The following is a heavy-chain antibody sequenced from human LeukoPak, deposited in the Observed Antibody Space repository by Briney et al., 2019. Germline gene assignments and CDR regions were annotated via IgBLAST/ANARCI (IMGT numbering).Heavy chain of an antibody. V-gene: IGHV4-34*01. D-gene: IGHD3-16*02. Sequence: SETLSLTCAVYGGSFSGYYWSWIRQPPGKGLEWIGEINHSGSTNYNPSLKSRVTISVDTSKNQFSLKLSSVTAADTAVYYCVRFSDYDYVWGSYRPAHYFDYWGQGTLVTVSS. CDR2: INHSGST. CDR3: VRFSDYDYVWGSYRPAHYFDY. J-gene: IGHJ4*02. CDR1: GGSFSGYY.